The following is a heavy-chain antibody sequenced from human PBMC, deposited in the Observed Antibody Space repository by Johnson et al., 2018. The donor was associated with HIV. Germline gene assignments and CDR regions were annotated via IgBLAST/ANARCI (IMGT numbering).Heavy chain of an antibody. CDR3: AKDPSYIVATAMTDAFDI. CDR2: ISYDGSNQ. CDR1: GFTFSSYA. Sequence: QMQLVESGGGVVQPGRSLRLSCAASGFTFSSYAMHWVRQAPGKGLEWVAVISYDGSNQYYADSVKGRFTISRDNSKNTLYLQMNSLRAEDTAVYYCAKDPSYIVATAMTDAFDIWGQGTMVTVSS. V-gene: IGHV3-30*04. J-gene: IGHJ3*02. D-gene: IGHD5-12*01.